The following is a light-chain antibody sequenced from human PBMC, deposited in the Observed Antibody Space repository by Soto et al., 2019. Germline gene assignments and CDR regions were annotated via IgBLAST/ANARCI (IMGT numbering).Light chain of an antibody. CDR1: SSDVGGYNY. V-gene: IGLV2-8*01. Sequence: QSALTQPPSASGSPGQSVTISCTGTSSDVGGYNYVSWYQQHPGKAPKVMIYDVNKRPSGVPDRFSGSKSGNTASLTVSGXXXEDEXXYYCSSHAGSDNPFVFGTGTKVTV. CDR2: DVN. CDR3: SSHAGSDNPFV. J-gene: IGLJ1*01.